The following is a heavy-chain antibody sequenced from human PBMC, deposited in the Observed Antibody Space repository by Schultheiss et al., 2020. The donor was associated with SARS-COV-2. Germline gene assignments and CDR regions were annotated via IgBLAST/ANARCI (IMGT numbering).Heavy chain of an antibody. Sequence: GGSLRLSCEASGFTFSGFSMSWVRQVPGKGLEWVARIKSKTDGGTTDYAAPVKGRFTISRDDSKNTLYLQMNSLRAEDTAVYYCARSHARHCGGDCDFDYWGQGTLVTVSS. CDR3: ARSHARHCGGDCDFDY. CDR1: GFTFSGFS. V-gene: IGHV3-15*01. CDR2: IKSKTDGGTT. D-gene: IGHD2-21*02. J-gene: IGHJ4*02.